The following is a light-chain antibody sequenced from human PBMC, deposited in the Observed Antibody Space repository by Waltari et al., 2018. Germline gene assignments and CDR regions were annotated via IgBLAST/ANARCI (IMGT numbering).Light chain of an antibody. J-gene: IGLJ3*02. CDR1: SGSVPSSISS. V-gene: IGLV8-61*01. CDR3: LLHMGNGTWV. Sequence: QTVVTQEPSFSVSPGGTVTLTCALNSGSVPSSISSPTWYQQSPGQAPRTLITSTNSRSSGVPDRFSGSIVGNRAALTITGAQADDESDYYCLLHMGNGTWVFGGGTKLTVL. CDR2: STN.